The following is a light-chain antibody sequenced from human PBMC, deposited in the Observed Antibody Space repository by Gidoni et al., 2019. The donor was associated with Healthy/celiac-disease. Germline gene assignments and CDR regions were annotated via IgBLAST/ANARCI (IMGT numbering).Light chain of an antibody. Sequence: DIQMTQSPSTLSASVGDRVTITCRASQSSSSWLAWYQQKPGKAPKLLIYKASSLESVVPSRFSGSGSGTEFTLTISSLQPDDFATYYCQQYNSYSITFGQGTRLEIK. CDR1: QSSSSW. V-gene: IGKV1-5*03. CDR3: QQYNSYSIT. J-gene: IGKJ5*01. CDR2: KAS.